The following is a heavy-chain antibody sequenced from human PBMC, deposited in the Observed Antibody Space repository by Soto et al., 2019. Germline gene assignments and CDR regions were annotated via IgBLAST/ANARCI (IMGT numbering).Heavy chain of an antibody. CDR3: ATLKGHYYDSSGYYPFDY. J-gene: IGHJ4*02. Sequence: VGSLRLSCAASGFTFSSYAMHWVRQAPGKGLEWVAVISYDGSNKYYADSVKGRFTISRDNSKNTLYLQMNSLRAEDTAVYYCATLKGHYYDSSGYYPFDYWGQGTLVTVSS. V-gene: IGHV3-30-3*01. CDR1: GFTFSSYA. CDR2: ISYDGSNK. D-gene: IGHD3-22*01.